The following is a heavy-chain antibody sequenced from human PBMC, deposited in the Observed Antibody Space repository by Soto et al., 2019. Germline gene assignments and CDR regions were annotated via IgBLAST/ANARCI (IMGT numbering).Heavy chain of an antibody. D-gene: IGHD6-19*01. V-gene: IGHV3-74*01. Sequence: EVQLVESGGGLVQPGGSLRLSCAASGFTFSSYWMHWVRQAPGKGLVWVSRINSDGSSTSYADSVKGRFTISRDNAKNTIDLQMNSLGAEDTAVYYCAVAVAGPTAIGYWGQGTLVTVS. J-gene: IGHJ4*02. CDR2: INSDGSST. CDR1: GFTFSSYW. CDR3: AVAVAGPTAIGY.